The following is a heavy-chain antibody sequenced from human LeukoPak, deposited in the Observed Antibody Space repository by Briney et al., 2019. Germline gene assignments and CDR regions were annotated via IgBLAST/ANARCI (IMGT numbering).Heavy chain of an antibody. J-gene: IGHJ4*02. Sequence: GGSLRLSCAASGFTFSSYAMSWVRQAPGKGLEWVSAISGSGGSTYYADSVKGRFTISRDNAKNSLYLQMNSLRAEDTAVYYCARRVAGGVDYWGQGTLVTVSS. CDR2: ISGSGGST. CDR3: ARRVAGGVDY. CDR1: GFTFSSYA. V-gene: IGHV3-23*01. D-gene: IGHD3-10*01.